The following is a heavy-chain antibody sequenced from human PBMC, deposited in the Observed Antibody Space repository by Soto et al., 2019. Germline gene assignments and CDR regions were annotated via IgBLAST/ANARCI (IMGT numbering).Heavy chain of an antibody. CDR3: VSDRGYGHASVPYS. CDR2: ISYDGGLQ. J-gene: IGHJ4*02. CDR1: GFTFSSYG. D-gene: IGHD5-18*01. Sequence: QAQLVESGGGVVQPGRSLRLSCAASGFTFSSYGMHWVRQAPGTGLEWVAVISYDGGLQHYADSVKGRFTISRDNSKNMVLLQMNSLRAEDTAVYYWVSDRGYGHASVPYSWGQGTLFSVSS. V-gene: IGHV3-30*03.